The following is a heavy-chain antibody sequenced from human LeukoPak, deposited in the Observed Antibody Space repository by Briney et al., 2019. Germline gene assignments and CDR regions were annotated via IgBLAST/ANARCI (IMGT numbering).Heavy chain of an antibody. CDR3: ARRGVYYDSSGYHYYFDY. V-gene: IGHV4-34*01. CDR1: GGSFSGYY. CDR2: INHSGST. Sequence: SETLSLTCAVYGGSFSGYYWSWIRQPPGKGLEWIGEINHSGSTNYNPSLKSRVTISVDTSKNQFSLKLSSVTAADTAVYYCARRGVYYDSSGYHYYFDYWGQGTLVAVSS. J-gene: IGHJ4*02. D-gene: IGHD3-22*01.